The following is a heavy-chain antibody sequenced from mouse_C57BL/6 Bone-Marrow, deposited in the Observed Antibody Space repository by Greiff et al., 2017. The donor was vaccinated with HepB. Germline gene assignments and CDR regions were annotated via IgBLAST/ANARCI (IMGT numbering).Heavy chain of an antibody. V-gene: IGHV1-81*01. CDR3: APLITTVVAPRYFDY. CDR1: GYTFTSYG. J-gene: IGHJ2*01. D-gene: IGHD1-1*01. CDR2: IYPRSGNT. Sequence: VKLMESGAELARPGASVKLSCKASGYTFTSYGISWVKQRTGQGLEWIGEIYPRSGNTYYNEKFKGKATLTADKSSSTAYMELRSLTSEDSAVYFCAPLITTVVAPRYFDYWGQGTTLTVSS.